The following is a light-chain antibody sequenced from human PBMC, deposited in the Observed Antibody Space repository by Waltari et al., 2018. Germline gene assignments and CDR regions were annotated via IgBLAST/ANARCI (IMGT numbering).Light chain of an antibody. CDR1: QRVDSQ. CDR2: DVS. V-gene: IGKV3-11*01. Sequence: EIVLTQSPATLSSSPGERATLSCRASQRVDSQLAWYQQKPGQAPRLLIHDVSNRATGVPARFSGSGSGTDFTLTISSLELEDSAFYYCQQRYDWPITFGGGTKVEIK. CDR3: QQRYDWPIT. J-gene: IGKJ4*01.